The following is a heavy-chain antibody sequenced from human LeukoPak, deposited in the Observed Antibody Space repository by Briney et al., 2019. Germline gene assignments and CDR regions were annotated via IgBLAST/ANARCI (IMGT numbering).Heavy chain of an antibody. J-gene: IGHJ4*02. CDR2: ISSSSSYI. V-gene: IGHV3-21*01. D-gene: IGHD3-10*01. CDR1: GFTFSSYS. CDR3: AGGQPYGSAPGY. Sequence: GGSLRLSCAASGFTFSSYSMNWVRQAPGKGLEWVSSISSSSSYIYYADSVKGRFTISRDNAKNSLYLQMNSLRAEDTAVYYCAGGQPYGSAPGYWGQGTLVTVSS.